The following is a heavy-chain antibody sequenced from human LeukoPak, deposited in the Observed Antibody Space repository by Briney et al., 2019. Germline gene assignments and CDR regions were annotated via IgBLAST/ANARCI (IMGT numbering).Heavy chain of an antibody. J-gene: IGHJ6*02. Sequence: ASVRVSCKASGYTFTSYYMHWVRQAPGQGLEWMGIINPSGGSTSYAQKFQGRVTMTRDTSTSTVYMELSSLRSEDTAVYYCARGRVFGGVIVPGRNGHYYYYGMDVWGQGTTVTVSS. V-gene: IGHV1-46*01. CDR1: GYTFTSYY. D-gene: IGHD3-16*02. CDR2: INPSGGST. CDR3: ARGRVFGGVIVPGRNGHYYYYGMDV.